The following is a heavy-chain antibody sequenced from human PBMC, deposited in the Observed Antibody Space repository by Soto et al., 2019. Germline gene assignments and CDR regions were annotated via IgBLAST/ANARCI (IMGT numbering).Heavy chain of an antibody. CDR3: ATSYGSGYRAFDY. Sequence: VQLVQSGAELKTPGSSVKVSCKASGDTFSFYTINWVRQAPGLGLEWMGRVNPILSMSNYAQKFQGRVTMTADKYTSTAYMELRSLRSEDTAFYYCATSYGSGYRAFDYWGQGALGTVAS. CDR2: VNPILSMS. CDR1: GDTFSFYT. J-gene: IGHJ4*02. V-gene: IGHV1-69*02. D-gene: IGHD3-10*01.